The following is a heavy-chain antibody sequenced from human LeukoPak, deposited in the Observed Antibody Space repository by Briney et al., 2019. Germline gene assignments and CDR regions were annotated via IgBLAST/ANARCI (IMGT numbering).Heavy chain of an antibody. J-gene: IGHJ6*02. Sequence: GGSLRLSCAASGFTFSSYGMHWVRQAPDKGLEWVAVIWYDGSNKYYADSVKGRFTISRDNSKNTLYLQMNSLRAEDTAVYYCARRYCSSTSCPEYYYYGMDVWGQGTTVTVSS. CDR1: GFTFSSYG. CDR2: IWYDGSNK. CDR3: ARRYCSSTSCPEYYYYGMDV. V-gene: IGHV3-33*01. D-gene: IGHD2-2*01.